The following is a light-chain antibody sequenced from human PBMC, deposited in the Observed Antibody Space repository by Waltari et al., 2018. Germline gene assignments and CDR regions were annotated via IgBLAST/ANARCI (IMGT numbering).Light chain of an antibody. CDR3: QQYGTPPLT. J-gene: IGKJ4*01. Sequence: IVLTQSPGTLSLSPGERVPLSCRASQSVTSAYLAWYQKKPGQAPRLLIYAASSRATGIPDRFSGSGSGTDFTLTITRLEPEDFAVYYCQQYGTPPLTFGGGTKVEIK. V-gene: IGKV3-20*01. CDR2: AAS. CDR1: QSVTSAY.